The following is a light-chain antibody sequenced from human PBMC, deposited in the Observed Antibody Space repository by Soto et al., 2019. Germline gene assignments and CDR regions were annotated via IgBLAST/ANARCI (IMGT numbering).Light chain of an antibody. Sequence: DIQRTQSPSSLSASVGDSVTITCRASQSISISLNWYQLQPWKAPNLLMYGASYLKSGVPTRFSGSGSGTDFTLTISSLQPEDFATYYCQQTYTTPEITFGQGTRLEIK. CDR1: QSISIS. J-gene: IGKJ5*01. V-gene: IGKV1-39*01. CDR3: QQTYTTPEIT. CDR2: GAS.